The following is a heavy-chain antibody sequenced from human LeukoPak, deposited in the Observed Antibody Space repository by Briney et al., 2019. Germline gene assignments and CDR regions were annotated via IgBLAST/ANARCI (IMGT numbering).Heavy chain of an antibody. Sequence: GGSLRLSCAASGFTFRSYGMHWVRQAPGKGLDWVAIIWHDGSNKYYADSVKGRFIISKDNSKNTLYPQMNSLRAEDTAVYYCATHHSTKGFDYWGQGTLVTVSS. J-gene: IGHJ4*02. CDR3: ATHHSTKGFDY. CDR2: IWHDGSNK. V-gene: IGHV3-33*01. D-gene: IGHD2-15*01. CDR1: GFTFRSYG.